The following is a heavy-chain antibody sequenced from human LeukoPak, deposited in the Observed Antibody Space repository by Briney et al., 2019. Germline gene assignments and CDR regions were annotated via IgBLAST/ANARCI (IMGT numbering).Heavy chain of an antibody. D-gene: IGHD1-26*01. CDR1: GYTFTGYY. V-gene: IGHV1-2*02. J-gene: IGHJ4*02. CDR3: ARRGIVGAIGFPY. Sequence: ASVKVSCKASGYTFTGYYMHWVRQAPGQGLEWMGWINPNSGGTNYAQKFQGRVTMTRDTSISTAYMELSRLRSDDTAVYYCARRGIVGAIGFPYWGQGTLVTVSS. CDR2: INPNSGGT.